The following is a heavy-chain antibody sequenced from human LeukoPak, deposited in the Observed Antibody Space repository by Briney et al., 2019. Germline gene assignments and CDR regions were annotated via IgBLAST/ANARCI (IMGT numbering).Heavy chain of an antibody. CDR3: ARARYCSSTSCHSGLY. D-gene: IGHD2-2*01. V-gene: IGHV1-69*13. Sequence: SVKVSCKASGYTFTGYYIHWVRQAPGQGLEWMGGIIPIFGTANYAQKFQGRVTITADESTSTAYMELSSLRSEDTAVYYCARARYCSSTSCHSGLYWGQGTLVTVSS. J-gene: IGHJ4*02. CDR1: GYTFTGYY. CDR2: IIPIFGTA.